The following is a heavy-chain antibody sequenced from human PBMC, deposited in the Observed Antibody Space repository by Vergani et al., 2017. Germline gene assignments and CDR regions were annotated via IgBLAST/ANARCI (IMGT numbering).Heavy chain of an antibody. CDR2: IKSKTDGGTT. Sequence: EVQLVESGGGLVKPGGSLRLPCAASGFTFSNAWMSWVRQAPGKGLEWVGRIKSKTDGGTTDYAAPVKGRFTISREDPKNTLYLQMNSLKTEDTAVYYCTTVLRSRWLLFYYYYYMDVWGKGTTVTVSS. V-gene: IGHV3-15*01. CDR1: GFTFSNAW. CDR3: TTVLRSRWLLFYYYYYMDV. J-gene: IGHJ6*03. D-gene: IGHD5-24*01.